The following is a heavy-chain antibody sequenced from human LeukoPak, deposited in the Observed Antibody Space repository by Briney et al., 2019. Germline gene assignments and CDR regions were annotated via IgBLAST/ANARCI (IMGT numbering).Heavy chain of an antibody. CDR3: ATRPIELPRDNY. D-gene: IGHD2-15*01. J-gene: IGHJ4*02. V-gene: IGHV3-23*01. CDR2: ISGSGGST. Sequence: PGGSLRLSCAASGFTFSSYAMSWVRQAPGKGLEWVSAISGSGGSTYYADSVKGRFTISRDNSKNTRYLQMNSLRAEDTAVYYCATRPIELPRDNYWGQGTLVTVSS. CDR1: GFTFSSYA.